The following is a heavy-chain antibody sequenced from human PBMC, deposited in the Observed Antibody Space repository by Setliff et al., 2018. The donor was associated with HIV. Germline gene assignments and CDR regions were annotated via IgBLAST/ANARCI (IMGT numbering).Heavy chain of an antibody. Sequence: GGSLRLSCAASGFAFRNYIFHWVRQAPGKGLEWVAIISSDGSDKNYADSVKGRFTVSRDNSKNSLYLQMNSLRAEDTALYHCVRVGYSGWPLEDWGQGTLVTVSS. CDR2: ISSDGSDK. D-gene: IGHD5-12*01. CDR1: GFAFRNYI. V-gene: IGHV3-30*07. CDR3: VRVGYSGWPLED. J-gene: IGHJ4*02.